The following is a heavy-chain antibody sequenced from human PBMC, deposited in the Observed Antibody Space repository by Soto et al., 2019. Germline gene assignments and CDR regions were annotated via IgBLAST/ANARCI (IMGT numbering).Heavy chain of an antibody. CDR2: ISAYNGNT. D-gene: IGHD3-22*01. J-gene: IGHJ1*01. Sequence: ASVKVSCKASGYTFTSYGISWVRQAPGQGLEWMGWISAYNGNTNYAQKLQGRVTMTTDTSTSTAYMELRSLRSDDTAVYYCARARDDPYYDSSGYYYPEYFQHWGLG. CDR1: GYTFTSYG. V-gene: IGHV1-18*01. CDR3: ARARDDPYYDSSGYYYPEYFQH.